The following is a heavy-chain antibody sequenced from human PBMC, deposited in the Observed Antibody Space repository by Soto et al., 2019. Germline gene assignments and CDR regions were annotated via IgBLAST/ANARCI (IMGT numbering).Heavy chain of an antibody. CDR1: GFIFTDCT. J-gene: IGHJ4*01. CDR3: ARDPKRRDGYNFDS. CDR2: ISNGDETT. Sequence: QVQLVESGGGLVEPGGSLRLSCSASGFIFTDCTMTWIRQAPGKGLEWVSYISNGDETTQYADSVKGRFSVSRDNAKKVLFLQMNSLRVDDTAVYYCARDPKRRDGYNFDSWGRGALVTVSS. D-gene: IGHD5-12*01. V-gene: IGHV3-11*01.